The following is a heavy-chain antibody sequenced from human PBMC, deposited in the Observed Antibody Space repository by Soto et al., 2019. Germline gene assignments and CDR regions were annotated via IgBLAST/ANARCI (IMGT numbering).Heavy chain of an antibody. CDR2: ISSSSCYI. Sequence: GGSLRLSCAASGFTFSSYSMNWVRQAPGMGLEWVSSISSSSCYIYYADLVKGRFTISRDNAKNSLYLQMSSLRAEDTAVYYCARVTSGYDSGAFDIWGQGTMVTVS. CDR1: GFTFSSYS. V-gene: IGHV3-21*01. CDR3: ARVTSGYDSGAFDI. D-gene: IGHD5-12*01. J-gene: IGHJ3*02.